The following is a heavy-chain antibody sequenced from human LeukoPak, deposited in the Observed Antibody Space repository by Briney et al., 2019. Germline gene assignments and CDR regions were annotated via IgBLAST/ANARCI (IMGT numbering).Heavy chain of an antibody. D-gene: IGHD4-17*01. CDR2: IIPIFGTA. J-gene: IGHJ4*02. V-gene: IGHV1-69*05. Sequence: SVKVSCKASGGTFSSYAIIWVRQAPGQGLEWMGGIIPIFGTANYAQKFQGRVTITTDESTSTAYMELSSLRSEDTAVYYCARGSTVTSEIDYWGQGTLVTVSS. CDR3: ARGSTVTSEIDY. CDR1: GGTFSSYA.